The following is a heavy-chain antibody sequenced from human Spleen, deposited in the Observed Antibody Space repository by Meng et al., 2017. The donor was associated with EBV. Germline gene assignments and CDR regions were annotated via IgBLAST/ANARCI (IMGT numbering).Heavy chain of an antibody. CDR1: GGSISSSSSY. CDR2: IHYKGTN. Sequence: QLQLQESGPGLVKPSGTLSLNCTVSGGSISSSSSYWAWVRQPPGKGLEWIGAIHYKGTNFYNPSLKSRVTMSVDTSKNQFSLKMTSVTAADTAVYYCARGNWALLWGQGTLVTVSS. V-gene: IGHV4-39*07. J-gene: IGHJ4*02. D-gene: IGHD1-26*01. CDR3: ARGNWALL.